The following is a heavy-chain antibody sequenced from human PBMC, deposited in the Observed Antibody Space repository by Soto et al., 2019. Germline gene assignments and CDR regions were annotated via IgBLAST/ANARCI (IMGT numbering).Heavy chain of an antibody. Sequence: GGSPRLSCAASGFTFSNAWMSWVRQAPGKGLEWVGRIKSKTDGGTTDYAAPVKGRFTISRDDSKNTLYLQMNSLKTEDTAVYYCTTETDSSSTDAFDIWGQGTMVTVSS. V-gene: IGHV3-15*01. CDR1: GFTFSNAW. J-gene: IGHJ3*02. D-gene: IGHD6-6*01. CDR3: TTETDSSSTDAFDI. CDR2: IKSKTDGGTT.